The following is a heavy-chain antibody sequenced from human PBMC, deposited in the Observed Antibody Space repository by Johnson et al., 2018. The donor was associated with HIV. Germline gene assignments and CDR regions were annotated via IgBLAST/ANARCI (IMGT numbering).Heavy chain of an antibody. CDR3: ASAGIRGLMTNFGVAHPHDAFDI. V-gene: IGHV3-30*02. D-gene: IGHD3-3*01. CDR2: IRDDGSNN. Sequence: VQVVESGGGVVQPGGSLRLSCAASGFTFSTYGMHWVRQAPGKGLEWVAFIRDDGSNNYYADSVRGRFTISRDNSKNTRWLQMNSLRPEDTAVYYCASAGIRGLMTNFGVAHPHDAFDIWGQGTMVTVSS. CDR1: GFTFSTYG. J-gene: IGHJ3*02.